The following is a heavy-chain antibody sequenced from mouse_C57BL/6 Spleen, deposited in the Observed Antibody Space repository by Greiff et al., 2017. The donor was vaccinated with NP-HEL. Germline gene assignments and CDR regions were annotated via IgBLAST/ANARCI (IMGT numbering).Heavy chain of an antibody. CDR1: GFTFSDYG. CDR2: ISSGSSTI. CDR3: ARTAGGTEDYDLYYFDY. V-gene: IGHV5-17*01. D-gene: IGHD2-4*01. J-gene: IGHJ2*01. Sequence: EVMLVESGGGLVKPGGSLKLSCAASGFTFSDYGMHWVRQAPEKGLEWVAYISSGSSTIYYADTVKGRFTLSRDNAKNTLFLQMTSLRAEDTAMYYCARTAGGTEDYDLYYFDYWGQGTTLTVSS.